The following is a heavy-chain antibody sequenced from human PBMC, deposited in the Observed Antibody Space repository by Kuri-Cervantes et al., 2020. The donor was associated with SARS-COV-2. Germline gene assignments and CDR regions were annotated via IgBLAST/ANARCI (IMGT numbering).Heavy chain of an antibody. J-gene: IGHJ6*02. D-gene: IGHD6-19*01. V-gene: IGHV1-69*06. CDR2: IVPMYGTV. CDR1: GDTFMSYDITYA. CDR3: ARESGREMYIGVGRHYNHDGMDV. Sequence: SVKVSCKASGDTFMSYDITYAITWVRQAPGQRPEWMGGIVPMYGTVNCAQKFDGRILITADKSATTAYMQVNRLTPDDTAVYYCARESGREMYIGVGRHYNHDGMDVWGQGTTVTVSS.